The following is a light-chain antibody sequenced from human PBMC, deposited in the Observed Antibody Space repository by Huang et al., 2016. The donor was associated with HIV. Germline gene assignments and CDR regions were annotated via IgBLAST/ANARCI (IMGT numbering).Light chain of an antibody. J-gene: IGKJ2*01. CDR2: GVS. CDR1: QSVKKN. CDR3: QQYNNWPPYE. Sequence: DMVMTQSPGTLSVSPGERATLSCRASQSVKKNLAWYQHKPGQAPRLLSSGVSTRDTGGPARCSGNGSETEFTLTITSVQSEESAVYYCQQYNNWPPYEFGQGTKLEIK. V-gene: IGKV3-15*01.